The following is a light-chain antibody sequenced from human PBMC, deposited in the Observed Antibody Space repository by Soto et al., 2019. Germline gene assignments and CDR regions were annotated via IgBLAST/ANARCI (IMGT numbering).Light chain of an antibody. CDR1: QSVSSSY. CDR2: GAS. CDR3: QLYGASSWT. Sequence: EIVLTQSPGTLSLFPGERATLSCRASQSVSSSYIAWYQQKPGQAPRLLIYGASSRATDIPDRFSGSGSGTDFTLTISRLQPEDSAVYYCQLYGASSWTFGQGTKVEIK. J-gene: IGKJ1*01. V-gene: IGKV3-20*01.